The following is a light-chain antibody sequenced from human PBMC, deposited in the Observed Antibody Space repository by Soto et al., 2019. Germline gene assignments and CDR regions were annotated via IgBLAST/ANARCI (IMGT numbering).Light chain of an antibody. Sequence: EIVLTQSPATLSLSPGERANLSCRDSQSVSSYLAWYQQKPGQAPRLLIYDASNRATGIPARFSGSGSGTDFTLTISSLEPEDFAVYYCQQRSNWPLTFGGGTKVEIK. J-gene: IGKJ4*01. CDR3: QQRSNWPLT. V-gene: IGKV3-11*01. CDR1: QSVSSY. CDR2: DAS.